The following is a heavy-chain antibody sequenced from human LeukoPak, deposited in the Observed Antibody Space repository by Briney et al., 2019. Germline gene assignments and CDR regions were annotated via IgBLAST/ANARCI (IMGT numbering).Heavy chain of an antibody. J-gene: IGHJ3*02. V-gene: IGHV4-38-2*01. D-gene: IGHD3-22*01. CDR1: GYSISSGYY. CDR2: IYHSGST. CDR3: ARQDHYYDSSGYSAWDAFDI. Sequence: SETLSLTCAVSGYSISSGYYGGWIRQPPGKGLEWIGSIYHSGSTYYNPSLKSRVTISVDTSKNQFSLKLSSVTAADTAVYYCARQDHYYDSSGYSAWDAFDIWGQGTMVTVSS.